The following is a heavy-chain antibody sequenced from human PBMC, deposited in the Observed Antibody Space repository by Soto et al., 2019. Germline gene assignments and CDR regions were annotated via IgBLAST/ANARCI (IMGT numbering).Heavy chain of an antibody. V-gene: IGHV4-59*01. CDR3: ARGYSPYYMDV. D-gene: IGHD2-2*02. J-gene: IGHJ6*03. CDR1: GGSISSYY. Sequence: SETLSLTCTVSGGSISSYYWNWIRQPPGKGLEWIGYIYYSGSTNYNPSLKSRVTISVDTSKNQFSLKLSSVTAADTAVYYCARGYSPYYMDVWGKGTTVTVSS. CDR2: IYYSGST.